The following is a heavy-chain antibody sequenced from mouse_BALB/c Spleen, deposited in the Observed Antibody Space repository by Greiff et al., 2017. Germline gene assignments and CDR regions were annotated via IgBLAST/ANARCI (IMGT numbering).Heavy chain of an antibody. Sequence: VQLQQSGAELVRPGASVTLSCKASGYTFTDYEMHWVKQTPVHGLEWIGAIDPETGGTAYNQKFKGKATLTADKSSSTAYMELRSLTSEDSAVYYCTRHDWEGYWGQGTTLTVSA. CDR2: IDPETGGT. V-gene: IGHV1-15*01. D-gene: IGHD4-1*01. CDR1: GYTFTDYE. CDR3: TRHDWEGY. J-gene: IGHJ2*01.